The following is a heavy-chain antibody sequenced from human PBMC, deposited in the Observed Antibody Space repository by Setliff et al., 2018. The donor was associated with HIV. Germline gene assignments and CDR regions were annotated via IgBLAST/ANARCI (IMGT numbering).Heavy chain of an antibody. V-gene: IGHV3-43D*04. D-gene: IGHD2-21*02. J-gene: IGHJ4*02. CDR1: GFTFRRFS. CDR3: AKELDCGGDCFAYFDS. CDR2: IQGDGSRT. Sequence: SLRLSCAASGFTFRRFSMHWVRQAPGKALEWVSLIQGDGSRTYYADSVKGRLTISRDNRKNSLYLQMNSLTDEDTAWYYCAKELDCGGDCFAYFDSWGQGTLVTVSS.